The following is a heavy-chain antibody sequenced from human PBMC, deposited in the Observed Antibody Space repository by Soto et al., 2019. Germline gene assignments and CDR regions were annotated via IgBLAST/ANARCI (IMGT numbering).Heavy chain of an antibody. CDR1: GFTFSSYA. V-gene: IGHV3-30-3*01. Sequence: GGSLRLSCAASGFTFSSYAMHWVRQAPGKGLEWVAVISYDGSNKYYADSVKGRFTISRDNSKNTLYLQMNSLRAEDTAVYYCARVVSAYYHYYGMDVWGQVTTVTV. J-gene: IGHJ6*02. CDR3: ARVVSAYYHYYGMDV. CDR2: ISYDGSNK.